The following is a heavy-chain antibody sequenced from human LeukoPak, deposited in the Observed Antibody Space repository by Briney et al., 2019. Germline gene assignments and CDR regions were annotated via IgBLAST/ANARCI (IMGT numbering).Heavy chain of an antibody. CDR3: ARGCLLVGATKGYAFDI. V-gene: IGHV3-66*01. CDR2: IYSGGST. Sequence: GGSLRLSCAASGFTVSSNYMSWVRQAPGKGLEWVSVIYSGGSTYYADSVKGRFTISRDNSKNTLYLQMNSLRAEDTAVYYCARGCLLVGATKGYAFDIWGQGTMVTVSS. J-gene: IGHJ3*02. CDR1: GFTVSSNY. D-gene: IGHD1-26*01.